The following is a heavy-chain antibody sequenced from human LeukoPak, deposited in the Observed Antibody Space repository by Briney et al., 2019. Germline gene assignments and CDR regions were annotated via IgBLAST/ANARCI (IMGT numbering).Heavy chain of an antibody. CDR1: GGSFSGYY. D-gene: IGHD3-16*01. CDR3: ARTDDYYYMDV. J-gene: IGHJ6*03. V-gene: IGHV4-34*01. Sequence: SETLSLTCAVYGGSFSGYYWSWIRQPPGKGLEWIGEINHSGSTNYNPSLKSRATISVDTSKNQFSLKLSSVTAADTAVYYCARTDDYYYMDVWGKGTTVTVSS. CDR2: INHSGST.